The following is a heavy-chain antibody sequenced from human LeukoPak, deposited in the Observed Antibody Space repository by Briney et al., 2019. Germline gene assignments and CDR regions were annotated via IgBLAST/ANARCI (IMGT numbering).Heavy chain of an antibody. CDR3: AMMATTTGKYFDY. D-gene: IGHD5-24*01. J-gene: IGHJ4*02. CDR2: ISYDGSNK. V-gene: IGHV3-30*03. CDR1: GLTFSSYG. Sequence: GGSLRLSCAASGLTFSSYGMHWVRQAPGKGLEWVAVISYDGSNKYYADSVKGRFTISRDNSKNTLYLQMNSLRAEDTAVYYCAMMATTTGKYFDYWGQGTLVTVSS.